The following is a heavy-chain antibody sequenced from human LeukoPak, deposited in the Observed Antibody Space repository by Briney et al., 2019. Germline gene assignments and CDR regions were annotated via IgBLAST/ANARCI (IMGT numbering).Heavy chain of an antibody. CDR2: IIYSGSP. Sequence: SETLSLTCTVSGGSVSSGSFHWGWIRQPPGKGLEWIGYIIYSGSPTYDPSLKSRVTISVDTSKNQFSLKLTSVTAADTAVYFCARVFRSGNNWFDPWGLGTLLTVSS. V-gene: IGHV4-61*01. CDR1: GGSVSSGSFH. CDR3: ARVFRSGNNWFDP. D-gene: IGHD3-3*01. J-gene: IGHJ5*02.